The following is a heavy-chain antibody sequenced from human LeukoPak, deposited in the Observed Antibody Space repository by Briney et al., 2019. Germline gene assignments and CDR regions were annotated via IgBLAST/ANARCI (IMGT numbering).Heavy chain of an antibody. CDR2: IYHSGST. J-gene: IGHJ6*03. Sequence: SETLSLTCAVSGYSISSGYYWGWIRQPPGKGLEWIGSIYHSGSTYYNPSLKSRVTISVDTSKNQFSLKLSSVTAADTAVYYCARVSAAAGTRDHYYYYYYMDVWAKGPRSPSP. D-gene: IGHD6-13*01. V-gene: IGHV4-38-2*01. CDR3: ARVSAAAGTRDHYYYYYYMDV. CDR1: GYSISSGYY.